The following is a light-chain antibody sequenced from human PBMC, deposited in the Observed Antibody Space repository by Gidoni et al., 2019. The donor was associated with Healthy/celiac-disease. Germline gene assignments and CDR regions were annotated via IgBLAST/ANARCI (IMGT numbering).Light chain of an antibody. J-gene: IGKJ2*01. V-gene: IGKV1-9*01. CDR2: AAS. CDR1: QGISSY. Sequence: IQLTQSPSFLSASVGDRVTITCRASQGISSYLSWYQQKPGKAPKLLIYAASTLQSGVPARFSGSGSGTEFTLTISSLQPEDYATYDCQQLNSDPTPYTFXXXTKLEIK. CDR3: QQLNSDPTPYT.